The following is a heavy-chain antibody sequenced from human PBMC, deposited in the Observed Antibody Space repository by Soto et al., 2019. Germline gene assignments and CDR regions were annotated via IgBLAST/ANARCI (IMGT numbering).Heavy chain of an antibody. CDR2: ISYDGSNK. J-gene: IGHJ6*02. CDR3: AKDLLGPGRAYGMDV. CDR1: GFTFSGYG. V-gene: IGHV3-30*18. D-gene: IGHD7-27*01. Sequence: GGSLRLSCAASGFTFSGYGGHWVRQAPGKGLEWVAVISYDGSNKYYADSVKGRFTISRDNSKNTLYLQMNSLRAEDTAVYYCAKDLLGPGRAYGMDVWGQGTTVTVSS.